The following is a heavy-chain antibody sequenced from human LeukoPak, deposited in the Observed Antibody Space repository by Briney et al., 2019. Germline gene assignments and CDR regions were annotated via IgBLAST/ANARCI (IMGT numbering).Heavy chain of an antibody. CDR3: AKTQGYYDA. Sequence: HPGGSLRLSCVASGFTFSNYAMSWVRRAPGKGLELVSGIYGSDDKTVYGDAVKGRSTISRDNSKNTLYLQMNSLRADDTAVYYCAKTQGYYDAWGQGALVTVSS. CDR2: IYGSDDKT. CDR1: GFTFSNYA. V-gene: IGHV3-23*01. D-gene: IGHD2-15*01. J-gene: IGHJ5*02.